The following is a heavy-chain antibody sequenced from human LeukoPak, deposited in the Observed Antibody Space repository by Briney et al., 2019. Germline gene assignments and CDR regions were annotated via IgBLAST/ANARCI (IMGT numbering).Heavy chain of an antibody. CDR1: GGSFSGYY. CDR3: ARIVPAAEFDY. J-gene: IGHJ4*01. V-gene: IGHV4-34*01. Sequence: SETLSLTCAVYGGSFSGYYWSWIRQPPGKGLEWIGEINHSGSTNYNPSLKSRVTISVDTSKNQFSLKLSSVTAADTAVYYCARIVPAAEFDYWGQEPWSPSPQ. CDR2: INHSGST. D-gene: IGHD2-2*01.